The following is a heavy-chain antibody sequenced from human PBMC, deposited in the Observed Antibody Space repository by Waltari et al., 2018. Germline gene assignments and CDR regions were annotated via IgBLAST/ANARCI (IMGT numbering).Heavy chain of an antibody. CDR3: ARVWSHAMIYYFDY. D-gene: IGHD3-16*01. Sequence: QVQLVQSGAEVKKPGSSVEVSSKASAGTSSRYAISWLRQAHGQGLEWLVGIIPIFSTANNAQKFQGRGTMTADESTSTAYMELSSLRSEDTAVYYCARVWSHAMIYYFDYWGQGTLVTVSS. V-gene: IGHV1-69*12. J-gene: IGHJ4*02. CDR1: AGTSSRYA. CDR2: IIPIFSTA.